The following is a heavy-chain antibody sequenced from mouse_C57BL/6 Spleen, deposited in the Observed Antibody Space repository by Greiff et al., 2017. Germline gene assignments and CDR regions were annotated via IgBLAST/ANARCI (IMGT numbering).Heavy chain of an antibody. D-gene: IGHD1-1*01. CDR2: IWSDGSK. Sequence: VQLQESGPGLVAPSQSLSITCTVSGFSLTSYGVHWVRQPPGKGLEWLVVIWSDGSKTYNSALKSRLSISKDNSKSQVFLKRNSLQTDDTAMYYCARHYGSNHYYAMDYWGQGTSVTVSS. J-gene: IGHJ4*01. CDR1: GFSLTSYG. CDR3: ARHYGSNHYYAMDY. V-gene: IGHV2-6-1*01.